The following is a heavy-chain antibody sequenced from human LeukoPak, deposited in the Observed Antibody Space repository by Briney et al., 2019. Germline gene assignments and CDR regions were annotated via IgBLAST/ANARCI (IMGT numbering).Heavy chain of an antibody. D-gene: IGHD3-10*01. V-gene: IGHV4-38-2*01. CDR2: IYHSGST. CDR3: ARGIWFGELFSAPFDY. Sequence: PPGTLSLTSALSRGSLSGYYWGCIPEPPGKGGEWIGSIYHSGSTYYNPSLKSRVTISVDTSKNQFSLKLSSVPAADTAVYYCARGIWFGELFSAPFDYWGQGTLVTVSS. CDR1: RGSLSGYY. J-gene: IGHJ4*02.